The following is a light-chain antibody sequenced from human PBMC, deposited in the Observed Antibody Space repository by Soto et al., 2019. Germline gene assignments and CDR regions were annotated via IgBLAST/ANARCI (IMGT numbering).Light chain of an antibody. CDR3: CSYAGSVTCM. CDR2: EVT. CDR1: RSDIGSYND. V-gene: IGLV2-23*02. J-gene: IGLJ3*02. Sequence: QSALTQVASVSGSPGQSITVSCFGTRSDIGSYNDVSWYQQYPGKAPKLMIFEVTKRPSGVSNRFSGSKSGSTASLTISGLQAEDEADYYCCSYAGSVTCMFGGGTKATVL.